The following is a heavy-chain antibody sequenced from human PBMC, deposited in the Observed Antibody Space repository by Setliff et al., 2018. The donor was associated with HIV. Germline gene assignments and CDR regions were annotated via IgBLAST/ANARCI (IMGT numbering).Heavy chain of an antibody. J-gene: IGHJ4*02. CDR1: GASITSHY. D-gene: IGHD3-3*01. CDR3: ARDRSSDYNFWSGYQYYFDY. V-gene: IGHV4-59*11. CDR2: FYYSGNT. Sequence: ETLSLTCTVSGASITSHYWNWIRQPPGKGLEWLGNFYYSGNTNYNPSLKSRISISVDTSKSQFSLKLTSLTAADTAVYYCARDRSSDYNFWSGYQYYFDYWGQGTLVTVSS.